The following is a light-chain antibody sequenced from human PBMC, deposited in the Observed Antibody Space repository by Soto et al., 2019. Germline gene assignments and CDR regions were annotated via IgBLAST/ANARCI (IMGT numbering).Light chain of an antibody. J-gene: IGKJ2*01. CDR2: KAS. V-gene: IGKV1-5*03. Sequence: DIQMTQSPSTLSASVGDRVTITCRASQTIGSLLAWYQQKAGRAPKLLIYKASTLESGVPSRFSGSRSGTEFNLTISSLQPDDFATSYCQHYNSYPPMYTFGQGTKLEI. CDR3: QHYNSYPPMYT. CDR1: QTIGSL.